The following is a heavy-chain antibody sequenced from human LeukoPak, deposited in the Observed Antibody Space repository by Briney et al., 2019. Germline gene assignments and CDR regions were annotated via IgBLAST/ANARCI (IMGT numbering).Heavy chain of an antibody. CDR3: ASYRYGSSFAFDI. Sequence: PGRSLRLFCAASGFTFSSFGIHWVRQAPGKGLEWVAVISDDGDRKYFADSVKGRFTISRDNSKNPLYLQMNSLRAEDTAVYYCASYRYGSSFAFDIWGQGTMVTVSS. V-gene: IGHV3-30*03. J-gene: IGHJ3*02. D-gene: IGHD6-6*01. CDR1: GFTFSSFG. CDR2: ISDDGDRK.